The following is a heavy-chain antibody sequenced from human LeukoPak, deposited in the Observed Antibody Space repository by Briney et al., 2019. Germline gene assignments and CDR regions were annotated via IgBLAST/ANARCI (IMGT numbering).Heavy chain of an antibody. CDR2: IGIDSGNT. D-gene: IGHD5-24*01. J-gene: IGHJ4*02. CDR1: GFTFSDYS. V-gene: IGHV3-48*01. Sequence: GGPLRLSCAASGFTFSDYSMNWVRQAPGKGLEWISYIGIDSGNTNYADSVKGRFTISGDKAKDSLYLQMNSLRVEDTAVYYCARDYKYAFDNWGQGTLVTVSS. CDR3: ARDYKYAFDN.